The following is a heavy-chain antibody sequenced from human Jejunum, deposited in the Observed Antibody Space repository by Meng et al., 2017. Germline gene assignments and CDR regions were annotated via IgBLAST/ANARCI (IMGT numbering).Heavy chain of an antibody. Sequence: QREESGPGLVKPSGTLSLTGAVSGASISRTNWWSWVRQPPGKGLEWIGKIDPSESTHYNPSLKGRVTISADRSKNQFSLRLTSVTAADTAIYYCARAYCTDVSCHDFFDSWGQGTLVTVSS. V-gene: IGHV4-4*02. D-gene: IGHD2-8*01. CDR1: GASISRTNW. CDR3: ARAYCTDVSCHDFFDS. CDR2: IDPSEST. J-gene: IGHJ4*02.